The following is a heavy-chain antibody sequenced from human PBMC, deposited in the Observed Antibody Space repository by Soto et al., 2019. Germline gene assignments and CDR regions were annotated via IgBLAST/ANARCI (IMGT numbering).Heavy chain of an antibody. CDR2: ISGSGGST. D-gene: IGHD3-22*01. J-gene: IGHJ2*01. V-gene: IGHV3-23*01. Sequence: GGSLRLSCAASGFTFDDYTMHWVRQAPGKGLEWVSAISGSGGSTYYADSVKGRFTISRDNSKNTLYLQMNSLRAEDTAVYYCAKDWSRYYDSSGYYYRGYWYFDLWGRGTLVTVSS. CDR3: AKDWSRYYDSSGYYYRGYWYFDL. CDR1: GFTFDDYT.